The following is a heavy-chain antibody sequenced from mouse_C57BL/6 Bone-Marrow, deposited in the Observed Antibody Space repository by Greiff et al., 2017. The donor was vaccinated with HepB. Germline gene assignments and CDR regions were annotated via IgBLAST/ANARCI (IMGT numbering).Heavy chain of an antibody. D-gene: IGHD2-4*01. Sequence: VQLKESGAELVRPGASVKLSCTASGFNIKDDYMHWVKQRPEQGLEWIGWIDPENGDTEYASKFQGKATITADTSSNTAYLQLSSLTSEDTAVYYCTDDYGGAWFAYWGQGTLVTVSA. J-gene: IGHJ3*01. V-gene: IGHV14-4*01. CDR3: TDDYGGAWFAY. CDR1: GFNIKDDY. CDR2: IDPENGDT.